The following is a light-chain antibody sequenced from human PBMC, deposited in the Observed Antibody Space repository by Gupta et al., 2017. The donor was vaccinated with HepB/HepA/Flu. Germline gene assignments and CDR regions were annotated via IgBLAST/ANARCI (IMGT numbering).Light chain of an antibody. V-gene: IGLV3-21*02. CDR3: HVWDTNSDYQV. J-gene: IGLJ1*01. CDR1: NIGSKT. CDR2: DDS. Sequence: SFVLTQPPSVSVAPGQTATITCGGNNIGSKTVYGYQQKPGQAPVLVVFDDSARPSGVPERFSGSNSGNTATLSITWVEAGDEADYYCHVWDTNSDYQVFGTGTKVTVL.